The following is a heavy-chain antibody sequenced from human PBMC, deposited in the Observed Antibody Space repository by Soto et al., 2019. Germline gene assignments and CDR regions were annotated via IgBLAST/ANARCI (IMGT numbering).Heavy chain of an antibody. V-gene: IGHV3-21*01. CDR2: ISGSGSSK. CDR3: ARTRSGYSRESLDY. J-gene: IGHJ4*02. D-gene: IGHD3-3*01. Sequence: GGSLRLSCVASGFPFISYSMNWVRQAPGKGLEWVSSISGSGSSKYYAESVKGRFTISRDNAKSSLYLQVNSLRAEDTAVYYCARTRSGYSRESLDYWGQGTLVTVSS. CDR1: GFPFISYS.